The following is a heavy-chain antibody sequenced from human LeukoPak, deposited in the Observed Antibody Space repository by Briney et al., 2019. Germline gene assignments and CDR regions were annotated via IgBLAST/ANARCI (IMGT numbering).Heavy chain of an antibody. CDR2: INHSGST. CDR3: ARAYYYDTSGKND. Sequence: PSETLSLTCAVYGGSFSGYYWSWIRQPPGKGLEWIGEINHSGSTNYNPSLKSRVTISVDTSKNQFSLKLSSVTAADTAVYYCARAYYYDTSGKNDWGQGTLVTVSS. D-gene: IGHD3-22*01. J-gene: IGHJ4*02. V-gene: IGHV4-34*01. CDR1: GGSFSGYY.